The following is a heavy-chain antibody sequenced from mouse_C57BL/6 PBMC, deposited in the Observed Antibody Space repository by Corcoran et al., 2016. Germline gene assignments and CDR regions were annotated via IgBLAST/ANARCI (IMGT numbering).Heavy chain of an antibody. CDR2: LYWDDDK. D-gene: IGHD4-1*01. CDR3: ARRRTGKGGYFDY. J-gene: IGHJ2*01. CDR1: WFSLSKSGMG. V-gene: IGHV8-12*01. Sequence: QVTLEESGPGILQSTQTLSLTFSFTWFSLSKSGMGVSWIRQPSGQGLEGLSHLYWDDDKRYHPSLKSRLTVSKNTSINQVFLKIASVDTDDTATYYCARRRTGKGGYFDYGGQGSTLTPSS.